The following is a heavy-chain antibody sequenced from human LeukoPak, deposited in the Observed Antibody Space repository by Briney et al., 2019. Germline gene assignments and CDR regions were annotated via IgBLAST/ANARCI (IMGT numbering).Heavy chain of an antibody. CDR3: ARELVEQYFDY. CDR2: IKQDGSEK. CDR1: GFTFSSYW. D-gene: IGHD2-15*01. Sequence: PGRSLRLSCAASGFTFSSYWMSWVRQAPGKGLEWVANIKQDGSEKYYVDSVKGRFTISRDNAKNSLYLQMNSLRAEDTAVYYCARELVEQYFDYWGQGTLVTVSS. J-gene: IGHJ4*02. V-gene: IGHV3-7*03.